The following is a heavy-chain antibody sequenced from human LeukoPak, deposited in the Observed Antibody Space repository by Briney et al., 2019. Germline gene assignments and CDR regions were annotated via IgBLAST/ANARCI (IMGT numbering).Heavy chain of an antibody. Sequence: GASVKVSCKASGFFLNSYGISWVRQAPGQGLEWVGWISSYNGQTKYAEKFQGRVTITADKSTSTAYMELSSLRSEDTAVYYCARNGPEGELLDYWGQGTLVTVSS. CDR3: ARNGPEGELLDY. CDR1: GFFLNSYG. D-gene: IGHD1-26*01. V-gene: IGHV1-18*04. J-gene: IGHJ4*02. CDR2: ISSYNGQT.